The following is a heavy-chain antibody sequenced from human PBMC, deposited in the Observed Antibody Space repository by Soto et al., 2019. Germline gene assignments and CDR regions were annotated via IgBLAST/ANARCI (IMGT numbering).Heavy chain of an antibody. J-gene: IGHJ6*02. V-gene: IGHV1-69*01. Sequence: QVQLVQSGAEVKKPGSSVKVSCKASGGTFSSYAISWVRQAPGQGLEWMGGIIPIFGTANYAQKFQGRVTITADESTSTAYMELSSLRSEDTAAYYCARPQHGSFHYYYYYGMDVWGQGTTVTVSS. CDR3: ARPQHGSFHYYYYYGMDV. CDR2: IIPIFGTA. CDR1: GGTFSSYA. D-gene: IGHD1-26*01.